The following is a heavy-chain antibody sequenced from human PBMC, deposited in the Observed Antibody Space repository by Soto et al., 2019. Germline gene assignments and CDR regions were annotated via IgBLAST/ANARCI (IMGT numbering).Heavy chain of an antibody. CDR2: ISYDGSNN. CDR3: AKDHRDIVVVPAANASNPPGGDYYYYYYMDV. J-gene: IGHJ6*03. Sequence: PGGSLRLSCAASGFTFSSYAMHWVRQAPGKGLEWVAVISYDGSNNYYADSVKGRFTISRDNSKNTLYLQMNSLRAEDTAVYYCAKDHRDIVVVPAANASNPPGGDYYYYYYMDVWGKGTTVTVSS. V-gene: IGHV3-30-3*01. D-gene: IGHD2-2*01. CDR1: GFTFSSYA.